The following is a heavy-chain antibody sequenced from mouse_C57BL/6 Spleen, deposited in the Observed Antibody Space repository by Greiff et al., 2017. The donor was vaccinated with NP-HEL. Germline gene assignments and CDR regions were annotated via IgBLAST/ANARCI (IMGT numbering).Heavy chain of an antibody. Sequence: VKLQESGPGLVAPSQSLSITCTVSGFSLTSYGVHWVRQPPGKGLEWLVVIWSDGSTTYNSALKSRLSISKDNSKSQVFLKMNSLQTDDTAMYYCARHETFSGAMDYWGQGTSVTVSS. J-gene: IGHJ4*01. CDR2: IWSDGST. V-gene: IGHV2-6-1*01. CDR1: GFSLTSYG. CDR3: ARHETFSGAMDY.